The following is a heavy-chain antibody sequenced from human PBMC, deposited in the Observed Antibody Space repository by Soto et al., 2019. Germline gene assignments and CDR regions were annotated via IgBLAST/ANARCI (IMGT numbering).Heavy chain of an antibody. D-gene: IGHD3-10*01. J-gene: IGHJ6*02. CDR1: GYTFTNYG. CDR2: ISAYNDNT. Sequence: QIQLVQSGAEVKKAGASVKVSCKASGYTFTNYGISWVRQALGQGLEWMGWISAYNDNTNYAQKFPGKVTLTTXTXTXXAYMELRRLTSDDTAVYYCAREGYYYGSGSYSPPRYYGMDVWGQGTTVTVFS. V-gene: IGHV1-18*01. CDR3: AREGYYYGSGSYSPPRYYGMDV.